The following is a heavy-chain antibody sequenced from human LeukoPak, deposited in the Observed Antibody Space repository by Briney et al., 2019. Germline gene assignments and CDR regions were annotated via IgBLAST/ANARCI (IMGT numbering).Heavy chain of an antibody. J-gene: IGHJ4*02. CDR1: GFTFSIYA. Sequence: GGSLRLSCAASGFTFSIYAMSWVRQAPGEGLEWVAGLHVSGSTHYADSVKGRFTVSRDNSKNTLSLQMNSLRAEDTAVYYCARDGDSSGYYQYYFDYWGQGTLVTVSS. V-gene: IGHV3-23*01. CDR2: LHVSGST. D-gene: IGHD3-22*01. CDR3: ARDGDSSGYYQYYFDY.